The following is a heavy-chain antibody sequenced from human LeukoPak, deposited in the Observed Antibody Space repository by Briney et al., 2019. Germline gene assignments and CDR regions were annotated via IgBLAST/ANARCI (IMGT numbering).Heavy chain of an antibody. CDR1: GYTFTSYG. Sequence: ASVKVSCKASGYTFTSYGISWVRQAPRQGLEWMGWISAYNGNTNYAQKLQGRVTMTTDTSTNTAYMELRSLRSDDTAVYYCARDTPYDFWSDSDQYYFDYWGQGTLVTVSS. CDR3: ARDTPYDFWSDSDQYYFDY. CDR2: ISAYNGNT. J-gene: IGHJ4*02. D-gene: IGHD3-3*01. V-gene: IGHV1-18*01.